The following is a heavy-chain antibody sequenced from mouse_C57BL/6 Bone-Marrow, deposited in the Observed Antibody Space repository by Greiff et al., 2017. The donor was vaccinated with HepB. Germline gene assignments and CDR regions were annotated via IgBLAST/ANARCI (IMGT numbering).Heavy chain of an antibody. D-gene: IGHD2-5*01. J-gene: IGHJ1*03. CDR2: INSDGGST. CDR3: ARQGAYYSNYGYFDV. CDR1: EYEFPSHD. Sequence: EVQRVESGGGLVQPGESLKLSCESNEYEFPSHDMSWVRKTPEKRLELVAAINSDGGSTYYPDTMERRFIISRDNTKKTLYLQMSSLRSEDTALYYCARQGAYYSNYGYFDVWGTGTTVTVSS. V-gene: IGHV5-2*01.